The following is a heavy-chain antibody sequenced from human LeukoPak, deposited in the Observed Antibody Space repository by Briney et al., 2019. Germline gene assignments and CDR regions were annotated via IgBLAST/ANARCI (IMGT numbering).Heavy chain of an antibody. CDR3: ARGPYWYDSSGYRFDY. CDR1: GGSFSGYY. CDR2: INHSGST. J-gene: IGHJ4*02. D-gene: IGHD3-22*01. V-gene: IGHV4-34*01. Sequence: SETLSLTCAVYGGSFSGYYWSWIRQPPGKGLEWIGEINHSGSTNYNPSLKSRVTISVDTSKNQFSLQLSSVTAADTAVYYCARGPYWYDSSGYRFDYWGQGTLVTVSS.